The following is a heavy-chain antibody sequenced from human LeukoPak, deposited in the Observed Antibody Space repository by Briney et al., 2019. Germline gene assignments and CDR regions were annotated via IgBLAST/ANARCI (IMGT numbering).Heavy chain of an antibody. V-gene: IGHV3-21*01. CDR2: ISSSSNYI. CDR3: ARSTISSPVDY. CDR1: GFTFSTYG. Sequence: KTGGSLRLSCAASGFTFSTYGMNWVHQAPGKGLEWVSSISSSSNYIYSDSVKGRFTISRDNAKNSLYLQMNSLRAEDTAVYYCARSTISSPVDYWGQGTLVTVSS. J-gene: IGHJ4*02. D-gene: IGHD5/OR15-5a*01.